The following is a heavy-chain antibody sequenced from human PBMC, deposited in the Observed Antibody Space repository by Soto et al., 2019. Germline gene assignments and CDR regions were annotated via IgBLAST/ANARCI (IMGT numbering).Heavy chain of an antibody. CDR1: GGSISSSSYY. CDR2: IYYSGST. D-gene: IGHD2-15*01. J-gene: IGHJ4*02. CDR3: ARNTPAISISDH. V-gene: IGHV4-39*01. Sequence: PSDTLSLTCTVSGGSISSSSYYWGWIRQPPGKGLEWIGSIYYSGSTYYNPSLKSRVTISVDTSKNQFSLKLSSVTAADTAVYYCARNTPAISISDHWGQGTLVNVLL.